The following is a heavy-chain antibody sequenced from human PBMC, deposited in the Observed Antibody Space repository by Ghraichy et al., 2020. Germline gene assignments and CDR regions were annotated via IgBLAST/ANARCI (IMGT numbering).Heavy chain of an antibody. D-gene: IGHD1-1*01. Sequence: SETLSLTCTVSGGSISSYYCRWIRQPPGKGLEWIGYIYYSGSTNYNPSLKSRVTISVYTSKTQFSLTLSSVTAADTAVYYCAREETWKWYFALWGRGTLVTVSS. CDR1: GGSISSYY. CDR3: AREETWKWYFAL. CDR2: IYYSGST. V-gene: IGHV4-59*01. J-gene: IGHJ2*01.